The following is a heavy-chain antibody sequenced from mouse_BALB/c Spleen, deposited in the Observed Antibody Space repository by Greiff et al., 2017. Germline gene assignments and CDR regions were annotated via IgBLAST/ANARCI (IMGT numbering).Heavy chain of an antibody. CDR3: ARDYDYAMDY. Sequence: QVQLKESGPGLVAPSQSLSITCTVSGFSLTSYGVHWVRQPPGKGLEWLGVIWAGGSTNYNSALMSRLSISKDNSKSQVFFKMNSLQANDTAIYYCARDYDYAMDYWGQGTSVTVSS. CDR2: IWAGGST. J-gene: IGHJ4*01. CDR1: GFSLTSYG. V-gene: IGHV2-9*02. D-gene: IGHD2-12*01.